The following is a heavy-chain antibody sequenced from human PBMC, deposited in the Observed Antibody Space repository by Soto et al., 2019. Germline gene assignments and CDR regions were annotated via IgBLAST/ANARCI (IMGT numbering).Heavy chain of an antibody. D-gene: IGHD3-10*01. CDR2: MNPNSGNT. V-gene: IGHV1-8*01. J-gene: IGHJ6*03. CDR3: ARSGTVPSLAWVGELFPNYYYYYMDV. CDR1: GYTFTSYD. Sequence: ASVKVSCKASGYTFTSYDINWVRQATGQGLEWMGWMNPNSGNTGYAQKFQGRVTMTRDTSISTAYMELSSLRSEDTAVYYCARSGTVPSLAWVGELFPNYYYYYMDVWGKGTTVTVSS.